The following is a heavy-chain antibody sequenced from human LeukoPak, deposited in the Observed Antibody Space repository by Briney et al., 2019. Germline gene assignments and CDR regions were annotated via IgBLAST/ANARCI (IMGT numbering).Heavy chain of an antibody. Sequence: GESLKISWKGSGYSFTSYWISWVRQMPGKGLEWMGRIDPSDSYTNYNPSFQGHVTISADKSISTAYLQWSSLKASDTAMYYCARAAYGSAYGMDVWGKGTTVTVSS. CDR2: IDPSDSYT. J-gene: IGHJ6*04. CDR1: GYSFTSYW. CDR3: ARAAYGSAYGMDV. V-gene: IGHV5-10-1*01. D-gene: IGHD3-10*01.